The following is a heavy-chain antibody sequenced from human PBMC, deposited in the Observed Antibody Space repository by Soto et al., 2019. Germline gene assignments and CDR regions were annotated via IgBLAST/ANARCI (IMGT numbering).Heavy chain of an antibody. CDR3: ARVSIEGVITAYYFDY. CDR2: ISFDGSNK. D-gene: IGHD3-22*01. V-gene: IGHV3-30-3*01. CDR1: GFTFSSYA. J-gene: IGHJ4*02. Sequence: QVRLVESGGGVVLPGKSLRLSCAASGFTFSSYAMHWVRQAPGKGLEWVAVISFDGSNKYYADSVKGRFTISRDNSKNTLHLQMNSLRAEDTALYYCARVSIEGVITAYYFDYWGQGTLVTVSS.